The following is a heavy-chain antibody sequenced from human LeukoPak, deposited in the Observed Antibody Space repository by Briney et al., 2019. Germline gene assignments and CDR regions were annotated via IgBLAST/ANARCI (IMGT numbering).Heavy chain of an antibody. CDR2: IYHSGST. Sequence: SGTLSLTCAVSGGSISNSNWWSWVRQPPGKGLEWIGEIYHSGSTNYNPSLKSRVIISIDKSKNQFSLKLSSVTAADTAVYYCARDVRDYDSSGYYYVLGHSFDYWGQGTLVTVSS. J-gene: IGHJ4*02. CDR3: ARDVRDYDSSGYYYVLGHSFDY. D-gene: IGHD3-22*01. V-gene: IGHV4-4*02. CDR1: GGSISNSNW.